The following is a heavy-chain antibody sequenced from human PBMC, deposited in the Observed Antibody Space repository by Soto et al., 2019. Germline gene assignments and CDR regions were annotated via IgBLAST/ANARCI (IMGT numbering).Heavy chain of an antibody. CDR2: ISGSGQTT. V-gene: IGHV3-23*01. Sequence: PCGSLRLSWAASGFTIGSHSLSWLRQAPGKGLEWVSGISGSGQTTHYKDSVKGRFTISRDNFRNTLYLQVNSLRAEDTAIYFCAKSRGDSWTTYFFDYWGQGALVTVSS. J-gene: IGHJ4*02. CDR1: GFTIGSHS. D-gene: IGHD4-4*01. CDR3: AKSRGDSWTTYFFDY.